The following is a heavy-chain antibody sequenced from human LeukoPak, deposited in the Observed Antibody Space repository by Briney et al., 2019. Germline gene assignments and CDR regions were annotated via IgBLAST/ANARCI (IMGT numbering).Heavy chain of an antibody. Sequence: GGSLRLSCAASGFTFSSYSMNWVRQAPGKGLEWVAVISYDGSNKYYADSVKGRFTISRDNSKNTLYLQMNSLRAEDTAVYYCARIYSYGLDAFDIWGQGTMVTVTS. CDR1: GFTFSSYS. CDR3: ARIYSYGLDAFDI. V-gene: IGHV3-30*03. CDR2: ISYDGSNK. D-gene: IGHD5-18*01. J-gene: IGHJ3*02.